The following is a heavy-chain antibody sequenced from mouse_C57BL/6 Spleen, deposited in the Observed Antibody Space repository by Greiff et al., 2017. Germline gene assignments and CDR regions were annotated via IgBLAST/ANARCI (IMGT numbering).Heavy chain of an antibody. CDR2: IDPETGGT. J-gene: IGHJ1*03. CDR1: GYTFTDYE. Sequence: VQLQQSGAELVRPGASVTLSCKASGYTFTDYEMHWVKQTPVHGLEWIGAIDPETGGTAYNQKFKGKAILTADKSSSTAYMELRSLTSEDAAVYFCTRGRSDYWCFDDWGTGTTVTVSA. V-gene: IGHV1-15*01. CDR3: TRGRSDYWCFDD.